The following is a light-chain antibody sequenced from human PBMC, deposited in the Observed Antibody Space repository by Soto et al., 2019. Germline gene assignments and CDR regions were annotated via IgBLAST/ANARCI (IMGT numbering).Light chain of an antibody. CDR3: QQYGSSPKT. CDR1: QSVSSSY. CDR2: GAS. J-gene: IGKJ1*01. V-gene: IGKV3-20*01. Sequence: EIVLTQSPGTLSLSPGEGATLSCRASQSVSSSYIAWYQQRPGQTPSLLIYGASTRATGIPDRFSGSGSGTHFTLTISSLEPEDFAVYYCQQYGSSPKTFGQGTKVDIK.